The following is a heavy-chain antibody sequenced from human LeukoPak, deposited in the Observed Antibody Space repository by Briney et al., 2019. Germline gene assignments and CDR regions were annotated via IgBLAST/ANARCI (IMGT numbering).Heavy chain of an antibody. Sequence: SETLSLTCTVSGGSVSSGSYYWSWIRQPPGKGLEWIGYIYYSGSTNYNPSLKSRVTISVDTSKNQFSLKLSSVTAADTAVYYCARGPFDYGDYRPNYYYYYGMDVWGQGTLVTVSS. V-gene: IGHV4-61*01. D-gene: IGHD4-17*01. CDR3: ARGPFDYGDYRPNYYYYYGMDV. J-gene: IGHJ6*02. CDR1: GGSVSSGSYY. CDR2: IYYSGST.